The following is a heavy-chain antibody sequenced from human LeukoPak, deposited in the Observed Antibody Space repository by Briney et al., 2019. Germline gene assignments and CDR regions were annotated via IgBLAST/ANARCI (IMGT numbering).Heavy chain of an antibody. CDR2: IYSNGDP. CDR1: GFSVNDNY. J-gene: IGHJ6*02. Sequence: GGSLRLSCAASGFSVNDNYMSWVRQAPGEGLEWVSIIYSNGDPYYSDSVEGRFTVSKDSSKNILYLQMNSLRAEDTATYYCARASVVPATIGFYYYGMDVWGQGTTVTVSS. CDR3: ARASVVPATIGFYYYGMDV. V-gene: IGHV3-53*01. D-gene: IGHD2-2*01.